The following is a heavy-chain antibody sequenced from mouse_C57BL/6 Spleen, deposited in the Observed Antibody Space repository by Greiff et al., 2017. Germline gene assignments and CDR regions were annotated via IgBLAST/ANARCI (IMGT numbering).Heavy chain of an antibody. Sequence: EVKVEESGGGLVKPGGSLKLSCAASGFTFSDYGMHWVRQAPEKGLEWVAYISSGSSTIYYADTVKGRFTISRDNAKNTLFLQMTSLRSEDTAMYYCARPAGDFYAMDYWGQGTSVTVSS. J-gene: IGHJ4*01. CDR3: ARPAGDFYAMDY. CDR2: ISSGSSTI. CDR1: GFTFSDYG. V-gene: IGHV5-17*01.